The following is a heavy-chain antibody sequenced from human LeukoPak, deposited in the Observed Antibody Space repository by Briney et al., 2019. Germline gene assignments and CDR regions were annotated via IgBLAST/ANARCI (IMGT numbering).Heavy chain of an antibody. CDR1: GLTLSSHS. Sequence: GGSLRLSCAASGLTLSSHSMNWVRQAPGKGLEWVSYISPSSTTKYYADSVKGRFTISRDNAKNSLFLQVNSLRAEDTAVYHCATQAHDYWGQGTLVTVSS. V-gene: IGHV3-48*01. J-gene: IGHJ4*02. D-gene: IGHD6-6*01. CDR3: ATQAHDY. CDR2: ISPSSTTK.